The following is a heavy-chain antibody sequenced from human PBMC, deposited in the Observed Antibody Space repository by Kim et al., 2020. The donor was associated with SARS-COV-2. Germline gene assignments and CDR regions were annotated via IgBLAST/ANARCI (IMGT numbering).Heavy chain of an antibody. V-gene: IGHV3-33*01. J-gene: IGHJ5*02. CDR1: GFTFSSYG. CDR3: ARVPGFNWFDP. Sequence: GGSLRLSCAASGFTFSSYGMHWVRQAPGKGLEWVAVIWYDGSNKYYADSVKGRFTISRDNSKNTLYLQMNSLRAEDTAVYYCARVPGFNWFDPWGQGTLVTVSS. CDR2: IWYDGSNK.